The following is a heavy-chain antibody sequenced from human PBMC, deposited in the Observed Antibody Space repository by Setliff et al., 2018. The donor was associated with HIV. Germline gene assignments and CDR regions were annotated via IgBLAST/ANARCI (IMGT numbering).Heavy chain of an antibody. CDR3: ARGHCSGTNCYGVDYYGMDV. D-gene: IGHD2-2*01. CDR1: VGSLRSYY. J-gene: IGHJ6*02. V-gene: IGHV4-34*01. Sequence: PSETLSLTCGVYVGSLRSYYWSWIRQSPGKGLEWIGEINYSGSTNYNPSLKSRVAMSVDKSKNQFSLKLTSVTAADTAVYYCARGHCSGTNCYGVDYYGMDVWGQGTTVTVSS. CDR2: INYSGST.